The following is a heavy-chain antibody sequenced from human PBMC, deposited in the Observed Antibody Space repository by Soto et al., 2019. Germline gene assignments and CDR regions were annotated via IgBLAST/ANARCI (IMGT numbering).Heavy chain of an antibody. J-gene: IGHJ4*02. D-gene: IGHD2-21*01. V-gene: IGHV3-23*01. CDR2: ILNDDTA. CDR3: AKDLFPTSGQRFYFDS. Sequence: QPGGSLRLSCAASGFTFSTYAMTWVRQAPGRGLEWVSTILNDDTAFYANSVKGRFTISRDNYRSTLYLQMNGLGVEDAALYYCAKDLFPTSGQRFYFDSWGQGSLVTVSS. CDR1: GFTFSTYA.